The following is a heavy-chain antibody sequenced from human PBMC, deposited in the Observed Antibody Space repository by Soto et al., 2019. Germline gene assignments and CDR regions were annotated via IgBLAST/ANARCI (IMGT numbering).Heavy chain of an antibody. J-gene: IGHJ4*02. Sequence: SETLSLTCTVSGGSISSGGYYWSWIRQHPGKGLEWIGYIYYSGSTYYNPSLKSRVTISVDTSKNQFSLKLSSVTAADTAVYYCARDYIWGSYRYIDYSGQGTLVTVST. CDR3: ARDYIWGSYRYIDY. CDR2: IYYSGST. D-gene: IGHD3-16*02. V-gene: IGHV4-31*03. CDR1: GGSISSGGYY.